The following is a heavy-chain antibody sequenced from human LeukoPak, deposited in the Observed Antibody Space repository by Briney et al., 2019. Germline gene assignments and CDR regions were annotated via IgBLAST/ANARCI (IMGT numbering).Heavy chain of an antibody. Sequence: PSETLSLSCTVSRGSISPYYWSWIRRPPGKGLEWIGYIFHSGSTKYNPSLKSRVTISLDTSKKQFSLKLTSVTATDTAVYFCARHEGHCSGGNCYSNAFDVWGQGTMVTVSS. D-gene: IGHD2-15*01. CDR1: RGSISPYY. J-gene: IGHJ3*01. V-gene: IGHV4-59*08. CDR3: ARHEGHCSGGNCYSNAFDV. CDR2: IFHSGST.